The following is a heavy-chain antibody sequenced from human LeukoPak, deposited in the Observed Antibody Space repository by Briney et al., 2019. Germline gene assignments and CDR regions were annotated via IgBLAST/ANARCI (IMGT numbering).Heavy chain of an antibody. CDR1: GGSISSSSYY. J-gene: IGHJ4*02. V-gene: IGHV4-39*07. CDR3: ARDLRRGRYFDY. D-gene: IGHD3-10*01. Sequence: SETLSLTCTVSGGSISSSSYYWGWIRQPPGKGLEWIGSIYYSGSTYYNPSLKSRVTISVDTSKNQFSLKLSSVTAGDTAVYYCARDLRRGRYFDYWGQGTLVTVSS. CDR2: IYYSGST.